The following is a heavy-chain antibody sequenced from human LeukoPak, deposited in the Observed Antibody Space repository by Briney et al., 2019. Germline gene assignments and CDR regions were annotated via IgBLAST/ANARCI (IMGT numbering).Heavy chain of an antibody. Sequence: GGSLRLSCAASGFTFSSYAMSWVRQAPGKGLEWVSSISGSGGSTYYADSVKGRFTISRDNSKKTLYLQMNSLRAEDTAVYYCAKDRSLAAAGPLGYWGQGTLVTVSS. J-gene: IGHJ4*02. CDR2: ISGSGGST. CDR1: GFTFSSYA. V-gene: IGHV3-23*01. CDR3: AKDRSLAAAGPLGY. D-gene: IGHD6-13*01.